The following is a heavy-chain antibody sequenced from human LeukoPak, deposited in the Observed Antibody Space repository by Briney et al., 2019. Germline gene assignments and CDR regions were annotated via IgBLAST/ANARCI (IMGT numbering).Heavy chain of an antibody. CDR3: ARFTRHYDSSGYYSGVDY. J-gene: IGHJ4*02. CDR1: GGSISSHY. V-gene: IGHV4-59*11. D-gene: IGHD3-22*01. Sequence: SETLSLTCTVSGGSISSHYWSWIRQPPGKGLEWIGYIYYSGSTNYNPSLKSRVTLSVDTSKNQFSLKLSSVTAADTAVYYCARFTRHYDSSGYYSGVDYWGQGTLVTVSS. CDR2: IYYSGST.